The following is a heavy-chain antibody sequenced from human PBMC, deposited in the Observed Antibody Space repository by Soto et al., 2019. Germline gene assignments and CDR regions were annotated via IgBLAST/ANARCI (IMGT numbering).Heavy chain of an antibody. CDR1: GDSVSSHSAG. CDR2: TYYRSKWYY. J-gene: IGHJ4*01. D-gene: IGHD1-26*01. CDR3: ARGEQYSGRIFDY. Sequence: SQTLSLTCAITGDSVSSHSAGWSWVRQSQSRGLEWLGRTYYRSKWYYEYAVSVRSRITINPDTSKNQYSLQLNSVTPEDTAVYFCARGEQYSGRIFDYWGQGTLVNVSS. V-gene: IGHV6-1*01.